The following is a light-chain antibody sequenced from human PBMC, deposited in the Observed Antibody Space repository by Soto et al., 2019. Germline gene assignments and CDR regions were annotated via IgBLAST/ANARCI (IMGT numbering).Light chain of an antibody. Sequence: SYELTQPPSVSVAPGKTAAITCGGNNIGTKTVHWYQQRPGQAPVVVIYYDSDRPSGIPERFSGSNSGNTATLTISRVEAGDEAGYYCQVWDSTTDHVILGGGTKLTVL. V-gene: IGLV3-21*04. CDR2: YDS. CDR1: NIGTKT. CDR3: QVWDSTTDHVI. J-gene: IGLJ2*01.